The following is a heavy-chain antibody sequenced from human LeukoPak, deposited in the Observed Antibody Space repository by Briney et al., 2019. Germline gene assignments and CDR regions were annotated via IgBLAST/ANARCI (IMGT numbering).Heavy chain of an antibody. CDR3: ARGPAAYNYYVDV. Sequence: SETLSLTCIVSGGSINGGDYYWSWIRQPPGKGLEWIGYIFHTGSTYYNPSLKSRLTISIDTSKNQFSLKMISVTVADTAVYYCARGPAAYNYYVDVWGKGTTVIISS. CDR2: IFHTGST. V-gene: IGHV4-30-4*08. CDR1: GGSINGGDYY. D-gene: IGHD2-2*01. J-gene: IGHJ6*03.